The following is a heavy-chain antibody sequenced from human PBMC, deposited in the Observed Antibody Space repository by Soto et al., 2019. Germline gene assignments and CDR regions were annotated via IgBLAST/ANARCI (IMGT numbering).Heavy chain of an antibody. Sequence: SETLSLTCTVSGGSISSYYWSWIRQPPGKGLEWIGYIYYSGSTNYNPSLKSRVTISVDTSKNQFSLKLSSVTAADTAVYYCARGNRGYSSSSGVNWFDPWGQGTLVTVSS. CDR1: GGSISSYY. J-gene: IGHJ5*02. D-gene: IGHD6-6*01. CDR2: IYYSGST. V-gene: IGHV4-59*01. CDR3: ARGNRGYSSSSGVNWFDP.